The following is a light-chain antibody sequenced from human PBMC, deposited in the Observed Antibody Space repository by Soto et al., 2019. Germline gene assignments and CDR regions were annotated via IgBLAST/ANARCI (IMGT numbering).Light chain of an antibody. J-gene: IGKJ2*01. CDR1: QSVNNW. Sequence: DIQMTQSPSFVSASVGDRVTITCRASQSVNNWLGWYQQRPGKAPKLLIYGGVTLQSGVSSRFSGSRSGTDFTLTITNLQPEDFATYYCQQANSIPPTFGLGTKLEIK. CDR2: GGV. V-gene: IGKV1-12*01. CDR3: QQANSIPPT.